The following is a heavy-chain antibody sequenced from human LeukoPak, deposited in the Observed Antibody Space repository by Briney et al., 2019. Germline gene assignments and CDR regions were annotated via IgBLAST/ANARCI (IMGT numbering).Heavy chain of an antibody. V-gene: IGHV3-30*04. J-gene: IGHJ3*02. D-gene: IGHD3/OR15-3a*01. CDR1: RFTFSSFT. CDR2: ISHTGNNR. CDR3: ARVAPWTDYGFDI. Sequence: TGRSLRLSCAASRFTFSSFTMCWVRQAPGKGLEWVALISHTGNNRYYADSVMGRFTISRDNSKNTLYLQMNSLRAEDTAVYYCARVAPWTDYGFDIWGQGTMVTVSS.